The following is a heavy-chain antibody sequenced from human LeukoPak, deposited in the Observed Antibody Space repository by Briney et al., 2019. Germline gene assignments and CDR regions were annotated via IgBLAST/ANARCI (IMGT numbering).Heavy chain of an antibody. Sequence: SETLSLTCAVYGGSFSGYYWSWIRQPPGKGLEWIGEINHSGSTNYNPSLKSRVTISVDTSKNQFSLKLSSVTAADTAVYYCARGMTLAAAPLNWFDPWGQGTLVTVSS. V-gene: IGHV4-34*01. CDR1: GGSFSGYY. J-gene: IGHJ5*02. CDR3: ARGMTLAAAPLNWFDP. D-gene: IGHD6-13*01. CDR2: INHSGST.